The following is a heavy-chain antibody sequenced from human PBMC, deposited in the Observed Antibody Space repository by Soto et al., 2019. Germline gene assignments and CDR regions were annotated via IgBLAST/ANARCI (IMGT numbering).Heavy chain of an antibody. Sequence: ASVKVSCNPSGYSFSNVYVHWVRQAPGQGLEWMGIIDPSSGTTSYTQQFQERVTMTRYTSMSTVYMELSRLRSEDTAVYYCARGAVVVPNGLIAGMDVWGRGTTVTVSS. V-gene: IGHV1-46*01. CDR2: IDPSSGTT. J-gene: IGHJ6*02. D-gene: IGHD2-15*01. CDR1: GYSFSNVY. CDR3: ARGAVVVPNGLIAGMDV.